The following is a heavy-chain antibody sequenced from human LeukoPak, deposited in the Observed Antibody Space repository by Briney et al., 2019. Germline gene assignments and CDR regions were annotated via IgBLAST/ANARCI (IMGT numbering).Heavy chain of an antibody. J-gene: IGHJ4*02. CDR1: GSTFTGYN. CDR3: ARINTVFGVINNDY. Sequence: GASVKVSCKASGSTFTGYNIHWVRQAPGQGLEWMGWINPNSGGTNYAQKFQGRVTMTRDTSISTAYMELSTLRSDDTAVYYCARINTVFGVINNDYWGQGTLVTVSS. CDR2: INPNSGGT. D-gene: IGHD3-3*01. V-gene: IGHV1-2*02.